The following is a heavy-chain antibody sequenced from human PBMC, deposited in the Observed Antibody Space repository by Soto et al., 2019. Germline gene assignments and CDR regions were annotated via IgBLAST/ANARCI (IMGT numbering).Heavy chain of an antibody. CDR1: GYTFTTYG. Sequence: QVQLVQSGAEVRKPGASVKVSCKASGYTFTTYGISWVRQAPGQGLEWMGWISGYNGHTKYARKFQGRVTMTSETSTSTVYMDLRSLRSDDTAVYYCAREGEMPYYYYGLDVWGQGNTVTVSS. J-gene: IGHJ6*02. CDR3: AREGEMPYYYYGLDV. CDR2: ISGYNGHT. V-gene: IGHV1-18*01. D-gene: IGHD3-16*01.